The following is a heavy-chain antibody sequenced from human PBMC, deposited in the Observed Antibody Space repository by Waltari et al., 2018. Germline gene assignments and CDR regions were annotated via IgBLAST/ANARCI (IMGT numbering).Heavy chain of an antibody. D-gene: IGHD5-12*01. Sequence: QMQLVEYGGGVVQPGGSLRLSCRGSEFNFKNYAMQWVRQAPGKGLEWVALISYHGSNKYYADSVRGRFGISRDTSKNTVDLQMDSVRHEDTAVYFCARGRSADGYITDLWGQGTLVTVSS. J-gene: IGHJ5*02. CDR3: ARGRSADGYITDL. CDR2: ISYHGSNK. CDR1: EFNFKNYA. V-gene: IGHV3-30*09.